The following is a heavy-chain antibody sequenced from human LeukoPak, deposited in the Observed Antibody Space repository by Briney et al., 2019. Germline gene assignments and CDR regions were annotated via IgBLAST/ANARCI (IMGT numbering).Heavy chain of an antibody. V-gene: IGHV3-53*01. CDR1: GFTLSSYA. CDR3: ASSPDTYGSGSYYNGLGDV. Sequence: PGGSLRLSCAASGFTLSSYAMSWVRQAPGKGLEWVSVIYSGGTTYYADSVKGRFTISRDNSKNTLYLQMHSLRAEDTAVYYCASSPDTYGSGSYYNGLGDVWGKGTTVTISS. J-gene: IGHJ6*04. D-gene: IGHD3-10*01. CDR2: IYSGGTT.